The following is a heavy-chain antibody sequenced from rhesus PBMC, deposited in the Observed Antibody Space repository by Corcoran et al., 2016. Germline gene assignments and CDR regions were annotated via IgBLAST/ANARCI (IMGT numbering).Heavy chain of an antibody. V-gene: IGHV4-76*01. Sequence: QVQLQESGPGVVKPSETLSLTCAVSGGSISSGYDWSWIRQPPGKGLEWIGYIYGSSGSTNYNPSLKNRVTISQDASKNQFSLKLSSVTAADTAVYYCARGTYYYDSGYSDYWGQGVLVTVSS. CDR3: ARGTYYYDSGYSDY. CDR2: IYGSSGST. D-gene: IGHD3-28*01. CDR1: GGSISSGYD. J-gene: IGHJ4*01.